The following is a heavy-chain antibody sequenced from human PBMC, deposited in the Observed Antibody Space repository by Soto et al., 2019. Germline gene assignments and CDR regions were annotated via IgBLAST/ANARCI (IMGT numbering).Heavy chain of an antibody. CDR2: ISAYNGNT. CDR3: AREDDSSGYYYPTFDY. CDR1: GYTFTSYG. J-gene: IGHJ4*02. D-gene: IGHD3-22*01. Sequence: QVQLVQSGAEVKKPGASVKVSCKASGYTFTSYGISWVRQAPGQGLEWMGWISAYNGNTNYAQKLQGRVTMTTDTSTSTGYMELRSLRSDDTAVYYCAREDDSSGYYYPTFDYWGQGTLVTVSS. V-gene: IGHV1-18*01.